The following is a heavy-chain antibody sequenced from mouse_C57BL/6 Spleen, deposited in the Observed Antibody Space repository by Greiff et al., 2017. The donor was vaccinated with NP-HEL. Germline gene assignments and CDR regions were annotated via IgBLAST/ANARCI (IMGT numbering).Heavy chain of an antibody. D-gene: IGHD1-1*01. J-gene: IGHJ1*03. CDR2: IYPRDGST. CDR1: GYTFTSYD. Sequence: VKLQQSGPELVKPGASVKLSCKASGYTFTSYDINWVKQRPGQGLEWIGWIYPRDGSTKYNEKFKGKATLTVDTSSSTAYMELHSLTSEDSAVYFCARSVITGDWYFDVWGTGTTVTVSS. V-gene: IGHV1-85*01. CDR3: ARSVITGDWYFDV.